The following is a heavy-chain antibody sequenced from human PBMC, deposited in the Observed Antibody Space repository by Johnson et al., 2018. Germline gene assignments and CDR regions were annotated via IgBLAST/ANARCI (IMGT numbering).Heavy chain of an antibody. V-gene: IGHV3-33*08. D-gene: IGHD2-15*01. CDR2: IWYDGSNK. Sequence: QVQLVQSGGGVVQPGRSLRLSCAASGFTFSSYAMHWVRQAPGKGLEWVAVIWYDGSNKYYADSVKGRFTISRDTSKNTLYLQMNSLRAEDTAVYYCARTPGGGKLLPHWGYYYYGMDVGGQGTTVTVSS. CDR3: ARTPGGGKLLPHWGYYYYGMDV. J-gene: IGHJ6*02. CDR1: GFTFSSYA.